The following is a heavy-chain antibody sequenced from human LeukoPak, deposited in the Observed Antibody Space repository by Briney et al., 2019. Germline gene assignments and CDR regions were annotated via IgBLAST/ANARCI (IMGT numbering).Heavy chain of an antibody. V-gene: IGHV4-59*01. CDR1: GGSISSYY. CDR3: ARDRSGMNYYYYGMDV. CDR2: IYYSGST. Sequence: SETLSLTCTVSGGSISSYYWSWIRQPPGKGLEWIGYIYYSGSTNYNPSLKSRVTISVDTSKNQFSLKLSSVTAADTAVYYCARDRSGMNYYYYGMDVWGQGTTVTVSS. D-gene: IGHD1-26*01. J-gene: IGHJ6*02.